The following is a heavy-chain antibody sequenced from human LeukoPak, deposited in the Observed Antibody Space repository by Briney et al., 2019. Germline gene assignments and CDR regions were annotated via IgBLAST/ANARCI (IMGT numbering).Heavy chain of an antibody. Sequence: GGSLRLSCAASGFTFSSYAMSWVRQAPGKGLEWVSAISGSGGSTYYADSVKGRFTISRDNSKNTLYLQMNSLRAEDTAVYYCAKASYDSSGYYSVNLDYWGQGTLVTVSS. J-gene: IGHJ4*02. CDR1: GFTFSSYA. V-gene: IGHV3-23*01. D-gene: IGHD3-22*01. CDR2: ISGSGGST. CDR3: AKASYDSSGYYSVNLDY.